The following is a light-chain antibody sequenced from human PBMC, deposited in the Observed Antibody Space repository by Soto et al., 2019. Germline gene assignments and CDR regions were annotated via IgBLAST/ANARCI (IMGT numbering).Light chain of an antibody. CDR3: QESHSTS. J-gene: IGKJ1*01. V-gene: IGKV1-39*01. CDR2: VAS. Sequence: IRMSQSPSSVSAYVGDRVTIACQASQDISTYLNWYQQKPGKAPKLLIYVASNLQSGVPSRFSGSGSGTDFTLTISSLQPEDIATYYCQESHSTSFGQGTKLDIK. CDR1: QDISTY.